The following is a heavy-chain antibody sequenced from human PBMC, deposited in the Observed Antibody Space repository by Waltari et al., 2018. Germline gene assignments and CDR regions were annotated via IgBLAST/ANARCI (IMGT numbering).Heavy chain of an antibody. D-gene: IGHD3-10*01. CDR3: GRVAGGYNGTRFACYCDY. CDR2: ISWNSGST. Sequence: EVQLVECGGGLVRPGRSLRISCEASGFNFDDCAMHWVPQMPGGGLGWVAGISWNSGSTGYGGSVKGRISIARDNAKNFVYLQMGSLRREYSAFYYCGRVAGGYNGTRFACYCDYWGQGTMVTVSS. CDR1: GFNFDDCA. V-gene: IGHV3-9*01. J-gene: IGHJ4*02.